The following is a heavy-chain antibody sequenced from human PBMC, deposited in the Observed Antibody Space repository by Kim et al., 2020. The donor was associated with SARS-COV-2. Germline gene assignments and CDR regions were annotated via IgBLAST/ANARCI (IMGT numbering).Heavy chain of an antibody. D-gene: IGHD3-16*01. CDR1: GFTFSTYN. CDR2: ISSSSYI. J-gene: IGHJ4*02. V-gene: IGHV3-21*01. CDR3: ASAGRGDYYFLY. Sequence: GGSLRLSCAVSGFTFSTYNMNWVRQAPGKGLEWVSSISSSSYIYYADSVKGRFTISRDNAKNSLYLQMNSLRAEDTAVFYCASAGRGDYYFLYWGQGTLVAVSS.